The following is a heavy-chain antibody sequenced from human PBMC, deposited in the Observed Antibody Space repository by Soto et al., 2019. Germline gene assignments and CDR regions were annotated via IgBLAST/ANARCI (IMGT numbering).Heavy chain of an antibody. CDR2: ISDRGGST. Sequence: GGSLRLSCVVSGSTFSSDDMSWVRQAPGRGLEWVSGISDRGGSTYYAGSVKGRFTISRDNAKNTLYLQMKSLRVEDTVLYYCAKDGGWSLAVAGLFDYWGPGTQVTVSS. CDR1: GSTFSSDD. CDR3: AKDGGWSLAVAGLFDY. D-gene: IGHD6-19*01. V-gene: IGHV3-23*01. J-gene: IGHJ4*02.